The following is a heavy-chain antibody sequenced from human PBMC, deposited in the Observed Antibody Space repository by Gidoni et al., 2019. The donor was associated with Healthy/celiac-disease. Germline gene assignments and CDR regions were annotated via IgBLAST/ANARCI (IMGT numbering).Heavy chain of an antibody. CDR3: ARDQEWELLQGYFDY. CDR2: INPSGGST. CDR1: GYTFTSYY. V-gene: IGHV1-46*03. D-gene: IGHD1-26*01. J-gene: IGHJ4*02. Sequence: QVQLVQSGADVKKPGASVKVSCKASGYTFTSYYMHWVRQAPGQGLEWMGIINPSGGSTSYAQKFQGRVTMTRDTSTSTVYMELSSLRSEDTAVYYCARDQEWELLQGYFDYWGQGTLVTVSS.